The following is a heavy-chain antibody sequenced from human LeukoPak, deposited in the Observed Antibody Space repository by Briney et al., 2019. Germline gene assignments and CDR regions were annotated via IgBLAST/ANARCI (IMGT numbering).Heavy chain of an antibody. CDR3: ARGGIAARFAY. Sequence: GGSLRLSCAASGFTFSSYEMNWVRQAPGKGLEWVSYISSGSSSIFYADSVKGRFTISRDNSKNSLYLQMNSLRIEDTAVYYCARGGIAARFAYWGQGTLVTVSS. CDR2: ISSGSSSI. D-gene: IGHD6-6*01. CDR1: GFTFSSYE. V-gene: IGHV3-48*03. J-gene: IGHJ4*02.